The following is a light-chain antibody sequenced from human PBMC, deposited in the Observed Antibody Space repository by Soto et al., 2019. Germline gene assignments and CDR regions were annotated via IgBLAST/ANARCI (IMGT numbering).Light chain of an antibody. Sequence: EIVFTQSPSTLSLSPFERSTLSCRASQSVSSYLAWYQQKPGQAPRLLISGASSRAADIPDRFSGSGSGTDFTLTINRLEPEDFAVYYCQQYGGSPRTFGQGTKVDIK. CDR3: QQYGGSPRT. V-gene: IGKV3-20*01. J-gene: IGKJ1*01. CDR1: QSVSSY. CDR2: GAS.